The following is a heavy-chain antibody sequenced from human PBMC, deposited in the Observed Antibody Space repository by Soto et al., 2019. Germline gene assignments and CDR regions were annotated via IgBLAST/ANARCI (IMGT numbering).Heavy chain of an antibody. Sequence: GEFLKISCKGSGYTFTNYWIGWVRQMPGKGPEWMGIIYPGDSDTRYSPSFQGQVTISADKSISTAYLQWSSLKASDTAMYYCARHIGSSSSPGDYWGQGTLVTVSS. CDR1: GYTFTNYW. CDR3: ARHIGSSSSPGDY. D-gene: IGHD6-6*01. V-gene: IGHV5-51*01. J-gene: IGHJ4*02. CDR2: IYPGDSDT.